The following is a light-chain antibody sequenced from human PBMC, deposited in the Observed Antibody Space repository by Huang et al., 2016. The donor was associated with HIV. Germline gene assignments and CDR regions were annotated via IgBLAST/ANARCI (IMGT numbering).Light chain of an antibody. J-gene: IGKJ1*01. CDR3: QQYKDWPPWT. CDR1: QSVSTN. Sequence: EIVLTQSPATLSVSPGEVATLSRRASQSVSTNLAWYQQKPGQAPRLLIYGASTRATGIPARFTGDGSGTEFTLTISSLLSEDFAVYYCQQYKDWPPWTFGQGTKVDLK. V-gene: IGKV3-15*01. CDR2: GAS.